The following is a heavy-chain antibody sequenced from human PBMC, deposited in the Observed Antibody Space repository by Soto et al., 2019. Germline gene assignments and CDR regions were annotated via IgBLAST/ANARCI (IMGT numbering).Heavy chain of an antibody. CDR3: AMPVYGRKPGRAAFDL. CDR1: GYRLTEPA. V-gene: IGHV1-24*01. CDR2: FNPGDGET. Sequence: ASVKVSCKVSGYRLTEPAMHWVRQAPGKGLEWMGGFNPGDGETIYAQNFQGRVTMTEDRSTDTAYMELSSLRSEDTAVYYCAMPVYGRKPGRAAFDLWRQGTKVTVSS. D-gene: IGHD4-17*01. J-gene: IGHJ3*01.